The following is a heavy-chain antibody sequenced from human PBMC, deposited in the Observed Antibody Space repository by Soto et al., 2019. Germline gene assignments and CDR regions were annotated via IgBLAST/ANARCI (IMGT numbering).Heavy chain of an antibody. CDR3: ARVSRGYYDS. Sequence: QVQLQQWGAGLLKPSETLSLTCAVYGDSFNNYFWTWIRQSPGKGLEWIGEINHSGGANYNPSLGSRVTISVDKSKKQFSLKLTAVTAAATAVYYCARVSRGYYDSWGQGTLVTVSS. V-gene: IGHV4-34*01. J-gene: IGHJ4*02. CDR1: GDSFNNYF. CDR2: INHSGGA.